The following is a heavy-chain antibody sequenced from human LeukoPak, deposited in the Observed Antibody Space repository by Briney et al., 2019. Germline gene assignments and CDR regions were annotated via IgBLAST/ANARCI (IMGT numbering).Heavy chain of an antibody. CDR2: ISSSSSYI. J-gene: IGHJ4*02. CDR1: GFTFSSYS. V-gene: IGHV3-21*04. D-gene: IGHD2-2*03. Sequence: PGGSLRLSCAASGFTFSSYSMNWVRQAPGKGLEWVSSISSSSSYIYYADSVKGRFTISRDNSKNTVYLQMSSLRADDTAVYYCAKDSGWILFDDWGQGTLVTVSS. CDR3: AKDSGWILFDD.